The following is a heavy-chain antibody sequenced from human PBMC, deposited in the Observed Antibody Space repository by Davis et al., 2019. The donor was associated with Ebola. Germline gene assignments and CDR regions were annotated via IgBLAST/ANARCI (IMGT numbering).Heavy chain of an antibody. Sequence: MPSETLSLTCAVSGDSISSSNWWSWVRQPPGKGLERIGEINHSGSTNYNPSLKSRVTISVDTSKNQFSLKLSSVTAADTAVYYCARLFSSYGAPGYWGQGTLVTVSS. D-gene: IGHD4-17*01. V-gene: IGHV4-4*02. CDR1: GDSISSSNW. J-gene: IGHJ4*02. CDR3: ARLFSSYGAPGY. CDR2: INHSGST.